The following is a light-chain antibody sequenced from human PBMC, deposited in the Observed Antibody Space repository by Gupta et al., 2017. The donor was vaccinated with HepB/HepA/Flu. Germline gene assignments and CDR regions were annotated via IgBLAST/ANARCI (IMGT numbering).Light chain of an antibody. Sequence: EIVLTQSPGTLSLSPGERSTLSCRASQSVSSSYLAWYQQKPHQAPMLLIYGASSRDIGIQDRFSGSGYGRKLTIANGRREQEDFAVYYFQQDWSYPSSAFGHGTKVDIK. CDR2: GAS. CDR1: QSVSSSY. V-gene: IGKV3-20*01. CDR3: QQDWSYPSSA. J-gene: IGKJ3*01.